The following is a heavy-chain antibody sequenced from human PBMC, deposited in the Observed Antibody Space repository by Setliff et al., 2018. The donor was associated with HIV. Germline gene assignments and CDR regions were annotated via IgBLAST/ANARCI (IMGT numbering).Heavy chain of an antibody. V-gene: IGHV3-11*03. D-gene: IGHD6-19*01. Sequence: GGSLRLSCAASGFTFSDYYMSWIRQAPGKGLEWVSSISSSSSRYTNYADSVKGRFTISRDNAKNSLFLQMNSLRVEDTAVYFCVPQGPGPGSGWWRNWFDPWGQGTLVTVSS. CDR3: VPQGPGPGSGWWRNWFDP. CDR1: GFTFSDYY. CDR2: ISSSSSRYT. J-gene: IGHJ5*02.